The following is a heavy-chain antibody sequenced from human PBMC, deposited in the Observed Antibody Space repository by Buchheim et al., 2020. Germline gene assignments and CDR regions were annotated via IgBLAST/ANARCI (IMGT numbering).Heavy chain of an antibody. J-gene: IGHJ4*02. CDR1: GFTFSNYE. V-gene: IGHV3-48*03. CDR2: ISNSGSTI. D-gene: IGHD5-24*01. CDR3: ARRRGDHTHYYFDY. Sequence: EVQLVESGGGLVQPGGSLRLSCAASGFTFSNYEMNWVRQAPGKGLEWVSYISNSGSTIYFADSVKGRFTISRDNAKNSLYLQMNSLRAGDTAVYYCARRRGDHTHYYFDYWGQGTL.